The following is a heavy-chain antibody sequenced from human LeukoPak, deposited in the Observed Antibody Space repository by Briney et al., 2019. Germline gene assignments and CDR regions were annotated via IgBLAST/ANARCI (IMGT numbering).Heavy chain of an antibody. Sequence: GGSLRLSCAASGFTFSNAWMSWVRQAPGKGLEWVTIISYDGTNKYYADSVKGRFTISRDNSKNTLFLQMNSLGAEDTAVYYCARSNYYDSRSWGFDIWGQGTMVTVSS. CDR1: GFTFSNAW. V-gene: IGHV3-30*03. D-gene: IGHD3-22*01. CDR2: ISYDGTNK. CDR3: ARSNYYDSRSWGFDI. J-gene: IGHJ3*02.